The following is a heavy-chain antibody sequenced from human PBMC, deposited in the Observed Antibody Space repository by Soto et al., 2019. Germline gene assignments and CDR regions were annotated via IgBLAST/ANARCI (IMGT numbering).Heavy chain of an antibody. CDR1: GDTYNGSY. D-gene: IGHD2-15*01. V-gene: IGHV1-2*04. CDR2: INPNSGGT. CDR3: ARGYWSGGSCFLADWFDP. J-gene: IGHJ5*02. Sequence: SAEVCCKAPGDTYNGSYMQSARHATGQRVEWMGWINPNSGGTNYAQKFQGWVTMTRDTSISTAYMELSRLRSDDTAVYYCARGYWSGGSCFLADWFDPWGQGTLVTV.